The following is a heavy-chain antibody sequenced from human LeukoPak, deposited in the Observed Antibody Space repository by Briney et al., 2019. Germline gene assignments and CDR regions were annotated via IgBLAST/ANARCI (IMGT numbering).Heavy chain of an antibody. CDR1: GFTFSNYG. CDR3: ARRRSLRAPVYY. J-gene: IGHJ4*02. V-gene: IGHV4-34*01. CDR2: INHSGST. Sequence: GTLRLSCAASGFTFSNYGMSWVRQPPGKGLEWIGEINHSGSTNYNPSLKSRVTISVDTSKNQFSLKLSSVTAADTAVYYCARRRSLRAPVYYWDQGTLVTVSS. D-gene: IGHD3-10*01.